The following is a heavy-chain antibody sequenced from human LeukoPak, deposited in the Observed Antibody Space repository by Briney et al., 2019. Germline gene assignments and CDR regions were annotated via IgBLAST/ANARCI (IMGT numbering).Heavy chain of an antibody. D-gene: IGHD6-13*01. CDR1: GFTFSTFA. Sequence: GGSLRLSCAASGFTFSTFAMIWVRQPPGKGLEWVGRIKSKTDGGTTDYAAPVKGRFTISRDDSKNTLYLQMNSLKTEDTAVYYCTTAADSSSWYPTIDYWGQGTLVTVSS. CDR3: TTAADSSSWYPTIDY. V-gene: IGHV3-15*01. J-gene: IGHJ4*02. CDR2: IKSKTDGGTT.